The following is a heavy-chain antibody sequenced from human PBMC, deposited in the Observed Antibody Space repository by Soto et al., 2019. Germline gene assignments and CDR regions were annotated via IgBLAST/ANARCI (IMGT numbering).Heavy chain of an antibody. V-gene: IGHV3-9*01. CDR1: GFTFDDYA. Sequence: EVQLVESGGGLVQPGRSLRLSCAASGFTFDDYAMHWVRQAPGKGLEWVSGISWNSGSIGYADSVKGRFTISRDNAKNSLYLQMNSLRAEDTALYYCAKHMGKQLAAGGAFDIWGQGTMVTVSS. CDR2: ISWNSGSI. J-gene: IGHJ3*02. D-gene: IGHD6-6*01. CDR3: AKHMGKQLAAGGAFDI.